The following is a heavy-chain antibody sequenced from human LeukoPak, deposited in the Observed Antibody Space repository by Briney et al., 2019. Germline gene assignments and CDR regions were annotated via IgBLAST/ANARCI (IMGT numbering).Heavy chain of an antibody. CDR1: GFTFSSYG. CDR2: ISYDGSNK. CDR3: AKGEVTTCDY. V-gene: IGHV3-30*18. J-gene: IGHJ4*02. D-gene: IGHD4-17*01. Sequence: GRSLRLSCAASGFTFSSYGMHWVRQAPGKGLEWVAVISYDGSNKYYADSVKGRFTISRDNSKNTLYLQMNSLRAEDTAVYYRAKGEVTTCDYWGQGTLVTVSS.